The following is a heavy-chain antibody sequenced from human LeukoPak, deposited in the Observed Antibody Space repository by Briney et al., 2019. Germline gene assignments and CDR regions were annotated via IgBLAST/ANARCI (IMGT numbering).Heavy chain of an antibody. V-gene: IGHV4-59*01. D-gene: IGHD3-22*01. CDR2: IYYSGST. Sequence: PSETLSLTCTVSGGSISSYYWSWIRQPPGKGLEWIGYIYYSGSTNYNPSLKSRVTISVDTSKNQFSLELSSVTAADTAVYYCARASDSSGYFTHFFDYWGQGTLVTVSS. CDR1: GGSISSYY. J-gene: IGHJ4*02. CDR3: ARASDSSGYFTHFFDY.